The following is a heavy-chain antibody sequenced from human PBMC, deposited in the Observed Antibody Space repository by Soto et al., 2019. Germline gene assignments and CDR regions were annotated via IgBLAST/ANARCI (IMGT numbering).Heavy chain of an antibody. V-gene: IGHV3-74*03. J-gene: IGHJ4*02. CDR2: IDTDGSTGGT. D-gene: IGHD1-26*01. Sequence: EVRLVESGGALVPPGGSPRLTCEASGFTFSGHWMHWVRLAPGKGLVWVSHIDTDGSTGGTSYADSVKGRFTVSRDDSNDRLYLQMNDLRVEDTAVYYCARGRGTYYADSWGQGTLVTVSS. CDR3: ARGRGTYYADS. CDR1: GFTFSGHW.